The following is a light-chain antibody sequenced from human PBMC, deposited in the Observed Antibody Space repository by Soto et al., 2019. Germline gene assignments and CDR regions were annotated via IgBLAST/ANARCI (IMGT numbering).Light chain of an antibody. CDR1: QSISSY. J-gene: IGKJ4*01. CDR2: DAF. Sequence: EIVLTQSPATLSLSPGERATLSCRASQSISSYLGWYQQKPGQAPRLLIYDAFNRAAGIPARFSGSGSGTDFTHTISSLEPEDFAVYYCQQRSKWPLTFGGGTKVEIK. CDR3: QQRSKWPLT. V-gene: IGKV3-11*01.